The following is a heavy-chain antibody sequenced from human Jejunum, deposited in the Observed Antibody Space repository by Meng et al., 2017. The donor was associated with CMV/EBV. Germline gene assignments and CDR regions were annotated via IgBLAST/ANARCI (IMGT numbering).Heavy chain of an antibody. CDR2: INPSGGLT. D-gene: IGHD4-23*01. CDR3: ARGQSTLWWYNIDY. Sequence: GYTFTTCDMHWVRQAPGQGLEWMGVINPSGGLTDYTQKFQGRVTVTRDTSTSTVYMDLSSLRSEDTAVYYCARGQSTLWWYNIDYWGQGTLVTVSS. CDR1: GYTFTTCD. J-gene: IGHJ4*02. V-gene: IGHV1-46*01.